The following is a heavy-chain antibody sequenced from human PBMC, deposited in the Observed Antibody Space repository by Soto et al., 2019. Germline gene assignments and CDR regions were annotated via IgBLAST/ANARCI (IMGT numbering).Heavy chain of an antibody. J-gene: IGHJ4*02. CDR3: ARLEGLATISYYFDF. Sequence: QLQLQESGPGLVKPSKTLSLTCSVSDDSINSDKNYCGWICQPPGTGLEWIGSIYYRGNAYYNPSLQPRFTITLDKSRSQFSLKLNAVTAADSAVYFCARLEGLATISYYFDFWGPGALVTVSS. D-gene: IGHD3-9*01. CDR1: DDSINSDKNY. CDR2: IYYRGNA. V-gene: IGHV4-39*01.